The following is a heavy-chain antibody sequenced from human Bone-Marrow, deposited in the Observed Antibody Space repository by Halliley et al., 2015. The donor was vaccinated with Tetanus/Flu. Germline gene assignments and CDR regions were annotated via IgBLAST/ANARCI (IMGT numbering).Heavy chain of an antibody. D-gene: IGHD2-15*01. Sequence: TLSLTCTVSGGSITTYYWSWIRQPPGKGLEWIGFIHYTGSTSYNPSLKSRVTISLATSKTQFSLKLSSVTAADTAVYYCSNLRLIDGCDFFGMGVWGHGTTVIV. J-gene: IGHJ6*02. CDR2: IHYTGST. CDR1: GGSITTYY. V-gene: IGHV4-59*01. CDR3: SNLRLIDGCDFFGMGV.